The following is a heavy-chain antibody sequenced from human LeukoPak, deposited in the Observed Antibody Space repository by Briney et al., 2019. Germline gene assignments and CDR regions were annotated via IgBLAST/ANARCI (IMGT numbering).Heavy chain of an antibody. J-gene: IGHJ6*04. D-gene: IGHD3-16*01. V-gene: IGHV1-69*01. CDR3: ARDGAHATQKDYYYYYGMDV. CDR2: IIPIFGTA. Sequence: EASVNVSCKASGGTFSSYAISWVRQAPGQGLEWMGGIIPIFGTASYAQKFQGRVTITADESTSTAYMELSSLRSEDTAVYYCARDGAHATQKDYYYYYGMDVWGKGTTVTVSS. CDR1: GGTFSSYA.